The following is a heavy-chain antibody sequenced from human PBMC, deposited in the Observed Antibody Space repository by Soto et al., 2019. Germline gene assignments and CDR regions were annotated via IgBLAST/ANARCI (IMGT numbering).Heavy chain of an antibody. D-gene: IGHD3-22*01. CDR2: ISYDGSNK. J-gene: IGHJ4*02. CDR1: GFTFSSYA. Sequence: PGGSLRLSCAASGFTFSSYAMHWVRQAPGKGLEWVAVISYDGSNKYYADSVKGRFTISRDNSKNTLYLQMNSLRAEDTAVYYCARDFNDDSSGPGYWGQGTLVTVSS. V-gene: IGHV3-30-3*01. CDR3: ARDFNDDSSGPGY.